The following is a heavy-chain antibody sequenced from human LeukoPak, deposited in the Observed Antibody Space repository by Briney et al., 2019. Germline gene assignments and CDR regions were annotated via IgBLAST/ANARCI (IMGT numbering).Heavy chain of an antibody. CDR3: ARRGERGTYQALDS. CDR1: GYNFDLYW. J-gene: IGHJ4*02. Sequence: GESLQISCKGSGYNFDLYWIGWVRQMPGRGLEGMGITYPADSETRYSPSFQGQVTISVDKSIRTAYLQWSSLKASDTAIYYCARRGERGTYQALDSWGQGTPVTVSS. CDR2: TYPADSET. D-gene: IGHD1-26*01. V-gene: IGHV5-51*01.